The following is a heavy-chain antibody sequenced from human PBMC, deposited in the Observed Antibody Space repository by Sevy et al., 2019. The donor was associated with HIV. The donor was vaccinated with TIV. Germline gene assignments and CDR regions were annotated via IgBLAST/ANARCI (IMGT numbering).Heavy chain of an antibody. V-gene: IGHV3-20*04. Sequence: GGSLRLSCAASGFTFDDYGMSWVRQAPGKGLEWVSGINWDGSSTGYADSVKGRFTISRDNVKNSLHLQMTRLRAEDTAFYYCAREKSCGGACYHFDHWGQGTLVTVSS. CDR3: AREKSCGGACYHFDH. D-gene: IGHD2-21*02. CDR1: GFTFDDYG. J-gene: IGHJ4*02. CDR2: INWDGSST.